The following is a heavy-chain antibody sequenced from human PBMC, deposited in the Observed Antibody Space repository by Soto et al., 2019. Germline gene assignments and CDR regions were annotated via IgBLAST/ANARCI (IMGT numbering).Heavy chain of an antibody. D-gene: IGHD1-26*01. J-gene: IGHJ4*02. CDR1: GGSISSGDYY. CDR2: IYYSGST. CDR3: ARESRGSHSGSYLDDY. V-gene: IGHV4-30-4*01. Sequence: SETLSLTCTVSGGSISSGDYYWSWIRQPPGKGLEWIGYIYYSGSTYYNPSLKSRVTISVDTSKNQFSLKLSSVTAADTAVYYCARESRGSHSGSYLDDYWGQGTLVT.